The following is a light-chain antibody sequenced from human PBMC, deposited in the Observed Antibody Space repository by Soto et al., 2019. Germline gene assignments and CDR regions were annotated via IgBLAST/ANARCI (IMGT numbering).Light chain of an antibody. CDR1: QGISSY. J-gene: IGKJ4*01. CDR3: QQYYSYPLT. CDR2: AAS. Sequence: AIRMTQSPSSLSASTGCRVTITCRSSQGISSYLAWYQQKPGKAPKLLIYAASTLQSGVPSRFSRSGSRTDFTLTISCLQSEDFATYYCQQYYSYPLTFGGGTKVDIK. V-gene: IGKV1-8*01.